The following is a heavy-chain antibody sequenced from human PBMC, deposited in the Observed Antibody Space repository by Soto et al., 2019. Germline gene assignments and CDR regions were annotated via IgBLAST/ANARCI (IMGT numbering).Heavy chain of an antibody. CDR1: GFTFSNAW. Sequence: EVQLVESGGGLVKPGGSLRLSCAASGFTFSNAWMSWVRQAPGKGLEWVGRIKSKTDGGTTDYAAPVKGRFTISRDDSKNTLYLQMNSLKTEDTAVYYCTTDVHVLMVYAIYYFDYWGQGTLVTVSS. J-gene: IGHJ4*02. CDR3: TTDVHVLMVYAIYYFDY. D-gene: IGHD2-8*01. CDR2: IKSKTDGGTT. V-gene: IGHV3-15*01.